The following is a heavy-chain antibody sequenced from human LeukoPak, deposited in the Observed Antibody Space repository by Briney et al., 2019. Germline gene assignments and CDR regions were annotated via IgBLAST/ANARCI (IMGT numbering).Heavy chain of an antibody. J-gene: IGHJ4*02. CDR1: GGSMSGYY. CDR3: ARRRVYSGSGEFDF. CDR2: IHYSGTT. Sequence: SETLSLTCTVSGGSMSGYYWSWIRQPPGKGLEWIGYIHYSGTTNYNPSLKSRATISLETSRNQFSLKLRSVTTADTAVYYCARRRVYSGSGEFDFWGQGTLVTVSS. V-gene: IGHV4-59*01. D-gene: IGHD5-12*01.